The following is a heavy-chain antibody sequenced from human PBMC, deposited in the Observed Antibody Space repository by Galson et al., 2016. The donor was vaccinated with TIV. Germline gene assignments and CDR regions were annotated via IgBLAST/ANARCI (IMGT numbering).Heavy chain of an antibody. CDR2: INPSGGST. D-gene: IGHD6-19*01. CDR3: ARVLEVAGTDY. Sequence: SVKVSCKASGYTFTSYYMRWVRQAPGQGLEWMGIINPSGGSTSYAQKLQGRVTMTRDTSTSTVYMELSSLRSEDTAVYYCARVLEVAGTDYWGQGTLVTVSS. CDR1: GYTFTSYY. V-gene: IGHV1-46*01. J-gene: IGHJ4*02.